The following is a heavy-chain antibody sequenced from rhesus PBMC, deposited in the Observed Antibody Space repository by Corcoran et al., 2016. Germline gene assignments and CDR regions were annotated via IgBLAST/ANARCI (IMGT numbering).Heavy chain of an antibody. Sequence: QLQLQESGPGLVKPSETLSLTCAVSGGSISSNYWSWIRQAPGKGLEWIGYITYSGSTSYNPSLKSRVTISRDTSKNQFSLKLSSVTAADTAVYYCARGGIYYFDYWGQGVLVTVSS. CDR1: GGSISSNY. J-gene: IGHJ4*01. CDR3: ARGGIYYFDY. CDR2: ITYSGST. D-gene: IGHD2-15*01. V-gene: IGHV4-122*02.